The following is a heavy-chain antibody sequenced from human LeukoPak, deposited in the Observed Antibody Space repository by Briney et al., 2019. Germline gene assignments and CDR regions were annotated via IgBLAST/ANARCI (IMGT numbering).Heavy chain of an antibody. V-gene: IGHV4-38-2*02. Sequence: SETLSLTCTASGYTISSGYYWGWIRQPPGKGLEWIGSIYHSGSTYYNPSLKSRVTISVDTSKNQFSLKLSSVTAADTAVYYCARTYSSSSCGWVGDLDYWGQGTLVTVSS. CDR2: IYHSGST. CDR3: ARTYSSSSCGWVGDLDY. J-gene: IGHJ4*02. D-gene: IGHD6-6*01. CDR1: GYTISSGYY.